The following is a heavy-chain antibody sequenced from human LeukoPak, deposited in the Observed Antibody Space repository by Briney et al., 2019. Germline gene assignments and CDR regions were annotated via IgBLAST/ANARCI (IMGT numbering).Heavy chain of an antibody. CDR1: GFTFSNYG. V-gene: IGHV3-30*02. CDR2: IRYDGSNK. D-gene: IGHD5-24*01. CDR3: AREPTIITSRGFDY. J-gene: IGHJ4*02. Sequence: GGSLRLSCAAAGFTFSNYGMHWVRQAPGKGLEWVAFIRYDGSNKYYADSVKGRFTISRDNSKNTLYLQMNSLRAEDTAVYYCAREPTIITSRGFDYWGQGTLVTVSS.